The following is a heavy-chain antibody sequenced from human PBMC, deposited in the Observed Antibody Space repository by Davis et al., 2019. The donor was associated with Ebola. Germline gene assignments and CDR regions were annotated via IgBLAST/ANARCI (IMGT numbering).Heavy chain of an antibody. D-gene: IGHD1-26*01. CDR2: ISGSGSST. V-gene: IGHV3-23*01. CDR3: AKDPFSVGATRAWFDP. Sequence: GESLKISCAASGFTFSSYAMSWVRQAPGKGLEWVSAISGSGSSTYYADSVKGRFTISRDNSKNTLYLQMNSLRAEDTAVYYCAKDPFSVGATRAWFDPWGQGTLVTVSS. CDR1: GFTFSSYA. J-gene: IGHJ5*02.